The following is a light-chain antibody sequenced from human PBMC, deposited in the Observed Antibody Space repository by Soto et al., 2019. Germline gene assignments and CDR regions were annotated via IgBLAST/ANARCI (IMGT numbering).Light chain of an antibody. Sequence: DIQLTRSPLSLSASVGDRVTIICRASQIISRSLNWYQQRPGKAPNLLIYGASTLNSGVPARFNGIRSGTDFNLTITSLQPEDFATYYCRQTHRSTRTFGQGTKV. CDR1: QIISRS. V-gene: IGKV1-39*01. CDR3: RQTHRSTRT. J-gene: IGKJ1*01. CDR2: GAS.